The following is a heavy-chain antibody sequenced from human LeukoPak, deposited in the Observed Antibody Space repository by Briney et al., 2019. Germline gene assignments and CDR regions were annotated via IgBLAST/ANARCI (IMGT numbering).Heavy chain of an antibody. CDR1: GGTFSSYA. CDR2: IIPIFGTA. Sequence: ASVKVSCKASGGTFSSYAISWVRQAPGQGLEWMGGIIPIFGTANYAQKFQGRVTITADKSTSTAYMELSSLRSEDTAVYYCARDPPEYRSSTSCYADGWGQGTLVTVSS. D-gene: IGHD2-2*01. V-gene: IGHV1-69*06. CDR3: ARDPPEYRSSTSCYADG. J-gene: IGHJ4*02.